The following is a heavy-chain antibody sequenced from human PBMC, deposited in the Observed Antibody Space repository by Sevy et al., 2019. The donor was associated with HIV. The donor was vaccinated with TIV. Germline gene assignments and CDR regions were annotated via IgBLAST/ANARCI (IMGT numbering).Heavy chain of an antibody. CDR2: LYSGSKT. CDR3: ARDKNTFYYGMDV. CDR1: GFPVSSSY. V-gene: IGHV3-53*01. J-gene: IGHJ6*02. Sequence: GGSLRLSCAASGFPVSSSYMNWVRQAPGKGLEWVSVLYSGSKTDYADSVKGRFTISRDNSKNTLYLQMNSLRAEDTAVYYCARDKNTFYYGMDVWGHGTTVTVSS. D-gene: IGHD2-2*02.